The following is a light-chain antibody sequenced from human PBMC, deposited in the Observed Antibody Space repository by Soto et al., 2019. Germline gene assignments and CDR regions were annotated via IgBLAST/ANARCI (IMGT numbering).Light chain of an antibody. CDR3: QKYNRAPLT. CDR2: ATS. CDR1: QGIDPD. J-gene: IGKJ4*01. V-gene: IGKV1-27*01. Sequence: DVQMTQYPSSLSAFVGDRVTITCRASQGIDPDVAWFQQKPGKVPKLLIYATSTLQSGVPSRFSGSGSGTDFTLTISSLQPEDVATYYCQKYNRAPLTFGGGTKVEIK.